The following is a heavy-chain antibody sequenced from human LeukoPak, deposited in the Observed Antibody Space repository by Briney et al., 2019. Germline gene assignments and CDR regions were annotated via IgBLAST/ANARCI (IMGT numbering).Heavy chain of an antibody. D-gene: IGHD3-9*01. CDR3: AKWALRYFSYFDY. Sequence: VASVKVSCKASGGTFSSYAISWVRQAPGQGLEWMGGIIPIFGTANYAQKFQGRVTITTDESTSTAYMELSSLRSEDTAVYYCAKWALRYFSYFDYWGQGTLVTVSS. CDR1: GGTFSSYA. J-gene: IGHJ4*02. V-gene: IGHV1-69*05. CDR2: IIPIFGTA.